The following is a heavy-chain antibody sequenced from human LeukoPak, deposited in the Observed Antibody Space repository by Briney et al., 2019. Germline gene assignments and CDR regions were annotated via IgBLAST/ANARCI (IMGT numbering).Heavy chain of an antibody. Sequence: PSETLSLTCTVSGGSISSSTYYWGWIRQAPGKGLEWIGTIYYDGSGYNNPSLKSRVTIFVDTSKNHLSLRLSSLTAADTAVYYCARWQSSGAYFDYWGQGALVTVSS. V-gene: IGHV4-39*02. D-gene: IGHD3-10*01. CDR1: GGSISSSTYY. CDR2: IYYDGSG. CDR3: ARWQSSGAYFDY. J-gene: IGHJ4*02.